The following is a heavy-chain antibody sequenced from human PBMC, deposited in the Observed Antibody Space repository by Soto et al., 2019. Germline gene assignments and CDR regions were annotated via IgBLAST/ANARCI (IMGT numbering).Heavy chain of an antibody. CDR1: GGSISSSSYY. D-gene: IGHD4-17*01. Sequence: SETLSLTCTVSGGSISSSSYYWGWIRQPPGKGLEWIGSISYSGSTYYNPSLKSRVTISVDTSKNQFSLKLSSVTAADTAVYYCARLSAPNDYGDSFDYWGQGTLVTVSS. CDR3: ARLSAPNDYGDSFDY. V-gene: IGHV4-39*01. J-gene: IGHJ4*02. CDR2: ISYSGST.